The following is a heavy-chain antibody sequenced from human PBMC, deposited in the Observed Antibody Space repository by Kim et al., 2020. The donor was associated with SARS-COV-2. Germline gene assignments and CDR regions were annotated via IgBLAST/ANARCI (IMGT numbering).Heavy chain of an antibody. D-gene: IGHD3-22*01. V-gene: IGHV3-11*06. J-gene: IGHJ4*02. Sequence: KGPFTISRENAKNSLYLQMNSLRAADTAVYYCARDQRYYYDSSGYLDYWGQGTLVTVSS. CDR3: ARDQRYYYDSSGYLDY.